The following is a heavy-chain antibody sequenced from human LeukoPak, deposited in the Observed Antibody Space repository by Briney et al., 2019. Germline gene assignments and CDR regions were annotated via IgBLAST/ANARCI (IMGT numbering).Heavy chain of an antibody. CDR1: GGSISRHY. J-gene: IGHJ3*02. CDR3: VRDWEGFNFDI. V-gene: IGHV4-59*11. CDR2: IHNSGST. Sequence: SETLSLTWTVSGGSISRHYWSWIRRPPGEGLEWIAYIHNSGSTNYNPSLKSRATIAVDTSKNQFSLKLSSVTAADTAMYYCVRDWEGFNFDIWGQGTVVTVSS. D-gene: IGHD1-26*01.